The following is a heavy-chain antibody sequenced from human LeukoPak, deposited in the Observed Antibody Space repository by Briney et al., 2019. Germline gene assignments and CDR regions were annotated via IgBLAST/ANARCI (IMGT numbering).Heavy chain of an antibody. D-gene: IGHD2-2*01. CDR1: GGSFSGYY. Sequence: TRSPTCAVYGGSFSGYYWGWIRHPPGKGLEWIGEINHSGSTNCNPSLKSRVTISVDTSKNQFSLKLSSVTAADTAVYYCARGEPIVVVPGAIVGLIFDYWGQGTLVTVSS. CDR2: INHSGST. V-gene: IGHV4-34*01. CDR3: ARGEPIVVVPGAIVGLIFDY. J-gene: IGHJ4*02.